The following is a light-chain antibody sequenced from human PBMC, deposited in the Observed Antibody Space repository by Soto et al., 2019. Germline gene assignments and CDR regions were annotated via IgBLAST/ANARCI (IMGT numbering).Light chain of an antibody. CDR3: QQRSNWLT. J-gene: IGKJ4*01. CDR2: DAS. Sequence: EIVLTQSPATLSLSPGDRATISCRASQGVSNYLAWYQQKPGQAPRLLIYDASNRATGIPARFSGGGSGTDFTLTISSLEPEDFAVYYCQQRSNWLTFGGGTTVEIK. V-gene: IGKV3-11*01. CDR1: QGVSNY.